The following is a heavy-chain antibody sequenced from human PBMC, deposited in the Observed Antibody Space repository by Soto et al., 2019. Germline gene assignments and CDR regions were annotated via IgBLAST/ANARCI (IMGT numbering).Heavy chain of an antibody. V-gene: IGHV1-69*13. D-gene: IGHD6-19*01. Sequence: QVQLVQSGAEVKKPGASVKVSCKASGCTFSSYAISWVRQAPGQGLEWMGGIIPIFGTANYAQKFQGRVTITADESTSTADLELSSLRSEDTAVYYCAGTYSSGWNYYYYGIYVWGQGTTVTVSS. CDR1: GCTFSSYA. CDR3: AGTYSSGWNYYYYGIYV. CDR2: IIPIFGTA. J-gene: IGHJ6*02.